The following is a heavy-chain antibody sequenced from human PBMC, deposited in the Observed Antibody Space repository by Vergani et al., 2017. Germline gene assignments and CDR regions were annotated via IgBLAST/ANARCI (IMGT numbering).Heavy chain of an antibody. CDR2: VYWNDDE. D-gene: IGHD3-9*01. V-gene: IGHV2-5*01. CDR3: EHRLGYFDWDGAFDV. J-gene: IGHJ3*01. CDR1: GFSLTTGGEG. Sequence: QITLRESGPTLVKPTQTLTLTCTFSGFSLTTGGEGVGWIRQPPGRALEWLAFVYWNDDERYSPSLKSRGTITKDTSKNEVILTMAPMDLVDTATYYCEHRLGYFDWDGAFDVWGQGTMVTVSS.